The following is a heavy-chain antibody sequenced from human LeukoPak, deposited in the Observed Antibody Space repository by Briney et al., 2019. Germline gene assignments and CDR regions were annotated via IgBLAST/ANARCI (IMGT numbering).Heavy chain of an antibody. D-gene: IGHD3-22*01. CDR3: ARVYYDSSGYYLDY. V-gene: IGHV3-20*04. CDR2: INWNSGST. J-gene: IGHJ4*02. Sequence: GGSLRLSCAASGFTFDDYGMSWVRQAPGKGLEWVAGINWNSGSTGYADSVKGRFTISRENAKNSLYLQMNSLRAGDTAVYYCARVYYDSSGYYLDYWGQGTLVTVSS. CDR1: GFTFDDYG.